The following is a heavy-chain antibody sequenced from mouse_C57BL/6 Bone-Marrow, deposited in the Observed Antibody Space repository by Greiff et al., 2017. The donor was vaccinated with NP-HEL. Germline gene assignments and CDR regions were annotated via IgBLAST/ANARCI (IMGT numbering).Heavy chain of an antibody. V-gene: IGHV1-81*01. CDR3: ARWPDYAMDY. CDR2: IYPRSGNT. Sequence: QVHVKQSGAELARPGASVKLYCKASGYTFTSYGISWVKQRTGQGLEWIGEIYPRSGNTYYNEKFKGKATLTADKSSSTAYMELRSLTSEDSAVYFCARWPDYAMDYWGQGTSVTVSS. J-gene: IGHJ4*01. CDR1: GYTFTSYG.